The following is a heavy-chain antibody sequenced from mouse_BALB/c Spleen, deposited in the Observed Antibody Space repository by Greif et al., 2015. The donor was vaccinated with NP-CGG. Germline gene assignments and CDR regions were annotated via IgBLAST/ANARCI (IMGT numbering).Heavy chain of an antibody. CDR2: IDPANGNT. CDR3: ARWDWYFDV. CDR1: GFNIKDTY. J-gene: IGHJ1*01. Sequence: VHVKQSGAELVKPGASVKLSCTASGFNIKDTYMHWVKQRPEQGLEWIGRIDPANGNTKYDPKFQGKATITADTSSNTPYLQLSSLTSEDTAVYYCARWDWYFDVWGAGTTVTVSS. V-gene: IGHV14-3*02.